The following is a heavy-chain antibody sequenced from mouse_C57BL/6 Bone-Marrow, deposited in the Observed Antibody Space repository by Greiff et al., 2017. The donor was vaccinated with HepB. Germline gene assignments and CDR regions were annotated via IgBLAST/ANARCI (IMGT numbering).Heavy chain of an antibody. CDR2: IDPETGGT. Sequence: QVQLQQSGAELVRPGASVTLSCKASGYTFTDYEMHWVKQTPVHGLEWIGAIDPETGGTAYNQKFKGKAILTADKSSSTAYMELRSLTSEDSAVYYCTSPYGNYLPGLFDYWGQGTTLTVSS. V-gene: IGHV1-15*01. D-gene: IGHD2-1*01. CDR1: GYTFTDYE. J-gene: IGHJ2*01. CDR3: TSPYGNYLPGLFDY.